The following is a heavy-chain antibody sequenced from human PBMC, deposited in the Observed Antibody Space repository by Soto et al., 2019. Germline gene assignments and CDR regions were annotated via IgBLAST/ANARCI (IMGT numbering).Heavy chain of an antibody. V-gene: IGHV3-30-3*01. CDR1: GFTFSGYA. J-gene: IGHJ4*02. Sequence: QVQLVESGGGVVQPGRSLRLSCAASGFTFSGYAMHWVRQAPGKGLEWVAVISYDGSNKYYADSVKGRFTISRDNSKNTLYLQMNSLRAEDTAVYYCATVADDYWGQGTLVTVSS. CDR2: ISYDGSNK. CDR3: ATVADDY. D-gene: IGHD6-19*01.